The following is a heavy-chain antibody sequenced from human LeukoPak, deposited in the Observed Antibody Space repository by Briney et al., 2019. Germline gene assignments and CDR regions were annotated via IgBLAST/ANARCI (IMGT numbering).Heavy chain of an antibody. V-gene: IGHV4-34*01. Sequence: SETLSLTCAVYGGSFSGYYWSWIRQVPGKGLEWIGEINHSGSTNYNPSLESRVTISVDTSRDQFSLKLSSVTAADTAVYYCATEPGYCSGGRCYGGWFDPWGQGTLVTVSS. CDR1: GGSFSGYY. CDR3: ATEPGYCSGGRCYGGWFDP. J-gene: IGHJ5*02. D-gene: IGHD2-15*01. CDR2: INHSGST.